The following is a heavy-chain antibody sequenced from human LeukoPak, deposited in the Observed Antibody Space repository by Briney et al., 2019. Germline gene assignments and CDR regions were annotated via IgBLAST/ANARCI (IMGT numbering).Heavy chain of an antibody. CDR2: IWYDGSNK. J-gene: IGHJ4*02. CDR1: GFTFSSYG. CDR3: AKDSSSWNIDY. V-gene: IGHV3-33*06. D-gene: IGHD6-13*01. Sequence: PGRSLRLSCAASGFTFSSYGMHWVRQAPGKGLEWVAVIWYDGSNKYYADSVKGRFTISRDNSKNTLYLQLNSLRGEDTAVYYCAKDSSSWNIDYWGQGTLVTVSS.